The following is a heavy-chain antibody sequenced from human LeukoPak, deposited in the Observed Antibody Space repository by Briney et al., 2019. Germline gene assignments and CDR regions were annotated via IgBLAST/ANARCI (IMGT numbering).Heavy chain of an antibody. CDR3: ARGTATGGRLDY. CDR2: ISWNSGYI. CDR1: GFTFDDYA. V-gene: IGHV3-9*03. Sequence: QPGRSLRLSCAASGFTFDDYAMHWVRLVPGKGLEWVSGISWNSGYIGYADSVRGRFTLSRDNAKNSLYLQMNSLRPEDMALYYCARGTATGGRLDYWGQGTLVTVSS. J-gene: IGHJ4*02. D-gene: IGHD5-24*01.